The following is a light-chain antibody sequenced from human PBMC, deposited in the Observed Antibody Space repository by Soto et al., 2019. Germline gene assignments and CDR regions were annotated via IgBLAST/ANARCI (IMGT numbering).Light chain of an antibody. CDR1: SSDVGGYNY. J-gene: IGLJ1*01. V-gene: IGLV2-14*01. CDR3: SSYTTSSTYV. CDR2: EVS. Sequence: QSALTQPASVSGSPGQSITISCTGTSSDVGGYNYVSWYQQHPGKAPKLMIYEVSYRPSGVSNRFSASKSGNTASLTISGLQAEDEADYHCSSYTTSSTYVFGTGTKLTVL.